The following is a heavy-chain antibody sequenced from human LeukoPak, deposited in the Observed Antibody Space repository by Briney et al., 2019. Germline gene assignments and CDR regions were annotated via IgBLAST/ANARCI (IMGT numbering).Heavy chain of an antibody. V-gene: IGHV6-1*01. D-gene: IGHD6-6*01. CDR2: TYYRSKWNT. CDR1: GDTVSSDTAA. CDR3: SRQRSTSTYYFGLDV. J-gene: IGHJ6*02. Sequence: SQTLSLTCAISGDTVSSDTAAWNWIRQSPSRGLEWLGRTYYRSKWNTDYAASVQNRITINPDTSTNQFSLQLKSATPEDTAVYYCSRQRSTSTYYFGLDVWGQGTTVTVSS.